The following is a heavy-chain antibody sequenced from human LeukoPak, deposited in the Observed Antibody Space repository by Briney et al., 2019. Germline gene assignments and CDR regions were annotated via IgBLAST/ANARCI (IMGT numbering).Heavy chain of an antibody. V-gene: IGHV4-31*03. CDR1: GGSISSGGYY. CDR3: ARVHCSGGSCYWFDP. J-gene: IGHJ5*02. D-gene: IGHD2-15*01. CDR2: IYYSGST. Sequence: SETLSLTCTVSGGSISSGGYYWSWIRQHPGKGLEWIGYIYYSGSTYYNPSLKSRVTISVDTSKNQFSLKLSSVTAADTAVYYCARVHCSGGSCYWFDPWGQEPWSPSPQ.